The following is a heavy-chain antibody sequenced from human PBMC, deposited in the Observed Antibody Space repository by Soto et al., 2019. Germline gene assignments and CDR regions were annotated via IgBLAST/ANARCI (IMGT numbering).Heavy chain of an antibody. J-gene: IGHJ4*02. CDR3: ATTISSWFFDY. CDR1: GFTFSSYW. Sequence: RLSCAASGFTFSSYWMHWVRQAPGKGLVWVSRINSDGSSTSYADSVKGRFTISRDNAKNTLYLQMNSLRDGDTAVYYCATTISSWFFDYWGQGTLVTVSS. CDR2: INSDGSST. D-gene: IGHD6-13*01. V-gene: IGHV3-74*01.